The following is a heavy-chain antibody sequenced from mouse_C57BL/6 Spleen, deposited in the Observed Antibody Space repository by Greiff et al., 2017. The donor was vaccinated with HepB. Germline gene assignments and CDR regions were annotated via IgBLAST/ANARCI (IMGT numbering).Heavy chain of an antibody. CDR2: ISDGGSYT. CDR1: GFTFSSYA. Sequence: EVQGVESGGGLVKPGGSLKLSCAASGFTFSSYAMSWVRQTPEKRLEWVATISDGGSYTYYPDNVKGRFTISRDNAKNNLYLQMSHLKSEDTAMYYCARQTAQATWDYYAMDYWGQGTSVTVSS. J-gene: IGHJ4*01. V-gene: IGHV5-4*01. CDR3: ARQTAQATWDYYAMDY. D-gene: IGHD3-2*02.